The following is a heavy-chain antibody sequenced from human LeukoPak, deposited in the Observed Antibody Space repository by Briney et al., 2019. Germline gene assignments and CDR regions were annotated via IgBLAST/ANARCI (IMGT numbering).Heavy chain of an antibody. D-gene: IGHD3-16*01. J-gene: IGHJ4*02. CDR2: ITGTSNYR. CDR3: AKDRLGGPYFFHY. V-gene: IGHV3-21*04. CDR1: GFTFSSFG. Sequence: GGTLRLSCAASGFTFSSFGMSWARQAPGKGLEWVSSITGTSNYRYYSVSVKGRFTISRDNARNSLYLQINSLRAEDTAVYFCAKDRLGGPYFFHYWGQGTLVTVSS.